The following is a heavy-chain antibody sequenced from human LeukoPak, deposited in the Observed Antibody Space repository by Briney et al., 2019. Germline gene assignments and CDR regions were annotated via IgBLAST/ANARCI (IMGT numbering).Heavy chain of an antibody. J-gene: IGHJ6*02. CDR1: GGSISSYY. CDR3: ARDPTRHYYGPHIDYGMDV. D-gene: IGHD3-10*01. V-gene: IGHV4-59*01. Sequence: PSETLSLTCTVSGGSISSYYWSWIRQPPGKGLEWIGYIYYSGSTNYNPSLKSRVTISVDTSKNQFSLKLSSVTAADTAVYYCARDPTRHYYGPHIDYGMDVWGQGTTVTVSS. CDR2: IYYSGST.